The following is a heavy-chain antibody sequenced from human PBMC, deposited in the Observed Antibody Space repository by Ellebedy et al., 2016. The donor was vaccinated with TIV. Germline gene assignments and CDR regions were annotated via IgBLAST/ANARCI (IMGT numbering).Heavy chain of an antibody. D-gene: IGHD1-26*01. CDR2: LWYDGSDK. V-gene: IGHV3-33*01. CDR3: ARDRKSRVGVTFYFDY. J-gene: IGHJ4*02. CDR1: GFTFSSYG. Sequence: GESLKISCAASGFTFSSYGMHWVRQAPGKGLAWVDVLWYDGSDKYYAESVKGRFTISRDSSKNTLYLQMNSLRAEDTAVYYRARDRKSRVGVTFYFDYWGQGTLVTVSS.